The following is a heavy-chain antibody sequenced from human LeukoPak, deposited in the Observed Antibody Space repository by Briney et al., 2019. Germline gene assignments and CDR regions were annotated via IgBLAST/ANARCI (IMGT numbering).Heavy chain of an antibody. CDR2: ISYDGSNK. J-gene: IGHJ4*02. CDR1: GFTFSSYA. Sequence: GGSLRLSCAASGFTFSSYAMHWVRQAPGKGPEWVAVISYDGSNKYYADSVKGRFTISRDNSKNTLYLQMNSLRAEDTAVYYCARNPYSYGFFYFDYWGQGTLVTVSS. D-gene: IGHD5-18*01. CDR3: ARNPYSYGFFYFDY. V-gene: IGHV3-30-3*01.